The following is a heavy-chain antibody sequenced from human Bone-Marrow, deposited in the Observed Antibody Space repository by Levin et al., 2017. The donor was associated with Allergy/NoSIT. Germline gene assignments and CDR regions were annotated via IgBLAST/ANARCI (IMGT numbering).Heavy chain of an antibody. J-gene: IGHJ3*02. D-gene: IGHD5-18*01. V-gene: IGHV4-59*01. CDR1: GGSLNNYH. CDR2: VFHNGNA. CDR3: ARGRGYSFGYRAFDI. Sequence: SETLSLTCTDSGGSLNNYHGSWIRQTPGKGLQWIGYVFHNGNANYNPSLTSRATISVDTSRTQFYLKLKSVNAADTGVYYCARGRGYSFGYRAFDIWGQGTMVTVSS.